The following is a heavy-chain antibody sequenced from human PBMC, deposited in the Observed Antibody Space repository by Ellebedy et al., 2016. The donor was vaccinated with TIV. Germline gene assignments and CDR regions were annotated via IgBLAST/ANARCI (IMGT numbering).Heavy chain of an antibody. CDR3: ARDMGRWLQFLAY. CDR1: GFAFTNYN. V-gene: IGHV3-48*04. Sequence: GGSLRLSCAASGFAFTNYNMIWVRQATGKGLEWISYISSDGITTDYAGSVKGRFTISRDNAKASVYLQMNSLRAEDTAVYYCARDMGRWLQFLAYWGQGTPVTVSS. J-gene: IGHJ4*02. D-gene: IGHD5-24*01. CDR2: ISSDGITT.